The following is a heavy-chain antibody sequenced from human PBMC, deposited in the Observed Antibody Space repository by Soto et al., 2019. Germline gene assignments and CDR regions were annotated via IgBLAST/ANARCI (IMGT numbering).Heavy chain of an antibody. Sequence: GASVKVACKASGYTFTCYYMHWLRQAPGQGLEWMGWINPNSGGTNYAQKCQGRGTTTRDTSMTTAYMELSGLRSDDTAVYYCGLEPTGTGGFDYWGQGALVTVSS. CDR2: INPNSGGT. J-gene: IGHJ4*02. CDR3: GLEPTGTGGFDY. D-gene: IGHD1-1*01. CDR1: GYTFTCYY. V-gene: IGHV1-2*02.